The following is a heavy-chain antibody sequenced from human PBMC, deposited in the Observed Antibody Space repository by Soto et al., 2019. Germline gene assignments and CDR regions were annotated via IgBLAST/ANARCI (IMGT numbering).Heavy chain of an antibody. Sequence: GGSLRLSCAASGFTFSSYAMSWVRQAPGKGLEWVSAISGSGGSTYYADSVKGRFTISRDNSKNTLYLQMNSLRAEDTAVYYCHGTTDLWYYYYMDVWGKGTTVTVSS. D-gene: IGHD1-7*01. CDR1: GFTFSSYA. CDR2: ISGSGGST. J-gene: IGHJ6*03. CDR3: HGTTDLWYYYYMDV. V-gene: IGHV3-23*01.